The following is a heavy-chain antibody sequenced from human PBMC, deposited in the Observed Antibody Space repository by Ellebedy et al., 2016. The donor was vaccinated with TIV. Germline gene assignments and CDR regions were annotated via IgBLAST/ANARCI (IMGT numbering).Heavy chain of an antibody. V-gene: IGHV1-46*01. J-gene: IGHJ4*02. Sequence: AASVKVSCKASGYTFTDYLMNWVRQAPGQGLEWMGMINPSGGSTTYALKFRGRVTMTKDTSTSTLNMELSSLRFEDTAVYYCARSLEWLPGDYWGQGTLVTVSS. CDR2: INPSGGST. CDR3: ARSLEWLPGDY. D-gene: IGHD3-3*01. CDR1: GYTFTDYL.